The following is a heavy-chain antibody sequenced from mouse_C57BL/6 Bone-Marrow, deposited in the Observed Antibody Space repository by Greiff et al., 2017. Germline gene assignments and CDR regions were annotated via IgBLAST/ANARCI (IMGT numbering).Heavy chain of an antibody. D-gene: IGHD1-1*01. Sequence: EVKLQESGGGLVKPGGSLKLSCAASGFTFSSYTMSWVRQTPEKRLEWVATISGGGGNTYYPDSGKGRFTISRDNAKNTLYLQMSSLRSEDTALYYCARQATTVVANYAMDYWGQGTSVTVSS. J-gene: IGHJ4*01. CDR1: GFTFSSYT. CDR2: ISGGGGNT. CDR3: ARQATTVVANYAMDY. V-gene: IGHV5-9*01.